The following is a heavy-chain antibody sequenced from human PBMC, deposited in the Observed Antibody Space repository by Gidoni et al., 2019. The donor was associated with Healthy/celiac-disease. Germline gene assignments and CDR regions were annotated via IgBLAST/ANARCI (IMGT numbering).Heavy chain of an antibody. CDR3: ARDFAPLYSGSYYFDY. CDR2: ISRSSSTI. CDR1: GFTFSCYR. J-gene: IGHJ4*02. D-gene: IGHD1-26*01. V-gene: IGHV3-48*01. Sequence: EVQLVESGGGFVQPGGSLRLSCAASGFTFSCYRLNWVRQAPGKGLEWVSYISRSSSTIYYADSVKGRFTISRDNAKNSLYLQMNSLRAEDTAVYYCARDFAPLYSGSYYFDYWGQGTLVTVSS.